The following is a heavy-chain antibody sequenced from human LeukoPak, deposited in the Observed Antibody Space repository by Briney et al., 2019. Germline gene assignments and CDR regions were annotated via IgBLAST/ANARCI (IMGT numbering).Heavy chain of an antibody. Sequence: ASETLSLTCTVSGGSISSYYWRSIRQPAGKGLEWIGRIYTSGSTNYNPSLKSRVTMSVDTSKNQFSLKLSSVTAADTAVSYRARGTSSGVAPYYYYYYMDVWGKGTTVTVSS. CDR2: IYTSGST. CDR3: ARGTSSGVAPYYYYYYMDV. J-gene: IGHJ6*03. V-gene: IGHV4-4*07. D-gene: IGHD3-10*01. CDR1: GGSISSYY.